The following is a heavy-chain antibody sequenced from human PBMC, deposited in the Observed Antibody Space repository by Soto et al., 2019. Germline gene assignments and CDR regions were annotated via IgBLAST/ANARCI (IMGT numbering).Heavy chain of an antibody. Sequence: SETLSLTCAVSGYSITNGYYWGWIRQPPGQGLEWIGTIYHSGSTYYNPSLKTRVTISVDTSKNQFSLKLSSVTAADTAVYYCARALYCSGGSCSPLRGTDVWGQGTTVTVS. CDR3: ARALYCSGGSCSPLRGTDV. CDR2: IYHSGST. CDR1: GYSITNGYY. D-gene: IGHD2-15*01. V-gene: IGHV4-38-2*01. J-gene: IGHJ6*02.